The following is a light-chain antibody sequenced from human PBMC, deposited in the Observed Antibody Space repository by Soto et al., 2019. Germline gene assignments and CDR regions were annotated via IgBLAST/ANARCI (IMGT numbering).Light chain of an antibody. CDR3: QQTITFPLT. Sequence: DIQMTQSPSSVSASVGDSVIITCRASQGVSSWLAWYQHKPGTAPKLLIYAASTLQSGVPSRFSGSGSGTDFSLTISSLQPEDSATYYCQQTITFPLTFGGGTKVEI. J-gene: IGKJ4*01. CDR2: AAS. CDR1: QGVSSW. V-gene: IGKV1-12*01.